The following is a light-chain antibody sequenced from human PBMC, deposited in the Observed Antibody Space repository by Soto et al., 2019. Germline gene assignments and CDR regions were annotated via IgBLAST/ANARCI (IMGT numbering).Light chain of an antibody. CDR1: QSISSW. CDR2: DAS. CDR3: QQYNSYSPWT. V-gene: IGKV1-5*01. J-gene: IGKJ1*01. Sequence: DIKMTQSPSTLSASVGDRVTITCRASQSISSWLAWYQQKPGKAPKLLIYDASSLESGVPSRFSGGGSGTEFTLPISSLQPDDFATYYCQQYNSYSPWTFGQGTKVEIK.